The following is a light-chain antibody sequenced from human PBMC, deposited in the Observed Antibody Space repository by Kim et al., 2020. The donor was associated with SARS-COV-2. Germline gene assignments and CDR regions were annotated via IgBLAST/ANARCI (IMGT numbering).Light chain of an antibody. CDR2: GNS. J-gene: IGLJ3*02. V-gene: IGLV1-40*01. CDR1: SSNIGAGYD. Sequence: QPVLTQPPPVSGAPGQRVTISCTGSSSNIGAGYDVHWYQQPPGTVPKLLIYGNSNRPSGVPDRFSGSKSGTSASLAITGLQADDEADYYCQSYDSSLSGSVFGGGTQLTVL. CDR3: QSYDSSLSGSV.